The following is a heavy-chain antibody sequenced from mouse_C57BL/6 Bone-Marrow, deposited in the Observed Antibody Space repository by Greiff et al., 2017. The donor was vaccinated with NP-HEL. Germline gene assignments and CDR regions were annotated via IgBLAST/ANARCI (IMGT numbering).Heavy chain of an antibody. V-gene: IGHV1-15*01. CDR2: IDPETGGT. CDR3: TRSKVTTRDAMDY. Sequence: VQLQQSGAELVRPGASVTLSCKASGYTFTDYEMHWVKQTPVHGLEWIGAIDPETGGTAYNQKFKGKAILTADKSSSTAYMELRSLTSEDSADYCYTRSKVTTRDAMDYWGQGTSVTVSS. J-gene: IGHJ4*01. CDR1: GYTFTDYE. D-gene: IGHD2-2*01.